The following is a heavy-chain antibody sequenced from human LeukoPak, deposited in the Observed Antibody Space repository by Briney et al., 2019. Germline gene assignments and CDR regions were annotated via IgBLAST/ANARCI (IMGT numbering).Heavy chain of an antibody. V-gene: IGHV4-61*02. CDR2: IYTSGST. D-gene: IGHD3-10*01. CDR3: ARRGYYYGSGSYYNDY. Sequence: SETLSLTCTVSGGSISSGFYYWSWIRQPAGKGLEWIGRIYTSGSTNYNPSLKSRVTISIDTSKNQFSLKLSSVTAADTAVYYCARRGYYYGSGSYYNDYWGQGTLVTVSS. J-gene: IGHJ4*02. CDR1: GGSISSGFYY.